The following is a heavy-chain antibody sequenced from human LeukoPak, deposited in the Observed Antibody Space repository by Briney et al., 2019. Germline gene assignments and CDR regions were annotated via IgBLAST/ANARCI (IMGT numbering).Heavy chain of an antibody. CDR1: GFTFDDYA. Sequence: GGSLGLSCAASGFTFDDYAMHWVRQAPGKGLGWVSLISGDGGSTYYADSVKGRFTISRDNSKNSLYLQMNSLRTEDTALYYCAKDRVVSGYYYYSISFDYWGQGTLVTVSS. J-gene: IGHJ4*02. D-gene: IGHD3-22*01. CDR2: ISGDGGST. CDR3: AKDRVVSGYYYYSISFDY. V-gene: IGHV3-43*02.